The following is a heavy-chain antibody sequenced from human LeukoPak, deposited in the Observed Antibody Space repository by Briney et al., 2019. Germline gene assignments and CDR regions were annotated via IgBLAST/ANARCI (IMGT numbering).Heavy chain of an antibody. CDR2: IYYTGT. V-gene: IGHV4-61*10. Sequence: SETLSLTCTVSGGSISSDNYYWSWIRQPAGRGLEWIGYIYYTGTSYNPSLKSRVTISADTSKNQFSLKLISVTAADTAVYYCASRKLGNDYWGQGTLVTVSS. D-gene: IGHD7-27*01. J-gene: IGHJ4*02. CDR1: GGSISSDNYY. CDR3: ASRKLGNDY.